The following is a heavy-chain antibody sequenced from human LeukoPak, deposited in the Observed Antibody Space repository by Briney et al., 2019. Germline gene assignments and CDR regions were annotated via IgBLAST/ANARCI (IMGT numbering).Heavy chain of an antibody. D-gene: IGHD4-17*01. J-gene: IGHJ3*02. Sequence: ASVKVSCKASGYTFTSYGISWVRQAPGQGLEWMGWISAYNGSTNYAQKLQGRVTMTTDTSTSTAYMELRSLRSDDTAVYYCARARDYGDYVAFDIWGQGTMVTVSS. V-gene: IGHV1-18*01. CDR2: ISAYNGST. CDR1: GYTFTSYG. CDR3: ARARDYGDYVAFDI.